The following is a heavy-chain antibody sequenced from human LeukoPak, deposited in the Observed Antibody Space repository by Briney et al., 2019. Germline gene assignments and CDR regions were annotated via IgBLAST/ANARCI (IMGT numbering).Heavy chain of an antibody. D-gene: IGHD6-19*01. J-gene: IGHJ4*02. CDR3: ARDTVAGTSFDY. Sequence: SETLSLTCTVSGGSISSYYWSWIRQPAGKGLEWIGRIYTSGSTNYNPSLKSRVTISVDTSKNQFSLKLSSVTAADTAVYYCARDTVAGTSFDYWGQGTLVTVSS. CDR1: GGSISSYY. CDR2: IYTSGST. V-gene: IGHV4-4*07.